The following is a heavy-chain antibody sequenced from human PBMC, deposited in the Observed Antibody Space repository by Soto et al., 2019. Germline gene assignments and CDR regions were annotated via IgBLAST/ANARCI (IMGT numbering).Heavy chain of an antibody. D-gene: IGHD1-26*01. CDR3: AGRDPYRLWQNWFDP. J-gene: IGHJ5*02. V-gene: IGHV1-3*01. Sequence: ASVKVSCKASGYTFTSYAMHWVRQAPGQRLEWMGWINAGNGNTKYSQKFQGRVTITRDTSASTAYMELSSLRSEDTAVYYCAGRDPYRLWQNWFDPWGQGTLVTVSS. CDR1: GYTFTSYA. CDR2: INAGNGNT.